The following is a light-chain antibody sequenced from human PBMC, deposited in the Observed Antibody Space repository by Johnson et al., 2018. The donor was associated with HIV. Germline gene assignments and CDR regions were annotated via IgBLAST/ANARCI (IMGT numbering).Light chain of an antibody. CDR3: GTWDSSLSAYV. Sequence: QSVLTQPPSVSAAPGQKDTISCSGSSSNIGKNYVSWYQQLPGTAPKLLIFDNHKRPSGIPDRFSGSKSGTSATLGITGLQTGDEAVYYCGTWDSSLSAYVFGTGTKGTFL. V-gene: IGLV1-51*01. CDR2: DNH. CDR1: SSNIGKNY. J-gene: IGLJ1*01.